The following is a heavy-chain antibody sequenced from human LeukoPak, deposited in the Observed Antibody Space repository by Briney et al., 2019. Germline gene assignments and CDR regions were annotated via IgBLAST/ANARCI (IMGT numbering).Heavy chain of an antibody. D-gene: IGHD3-16*01. CDR1: GFTFSSDA. Sequence: GGSLRLSCATSGFTFSSDAMSWVRQAPGEGLEWVSGILGSGYSTYYANSVKGRFTISTDNSNNTLYLQTNRLRAEDTAVYYCATLGGHPLHNYYVGVWGKGTTVAVSS. CDR2: ILGSGYST. V-gene: IGHV3-23*01. CDR3: ATLGGHPLHNYYVGV. J-gene: IGHJ6*03.